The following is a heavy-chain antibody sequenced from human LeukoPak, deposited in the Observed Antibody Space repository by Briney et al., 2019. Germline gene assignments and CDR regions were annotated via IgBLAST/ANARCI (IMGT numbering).Heavy chain of an antibody. Sequence: GGSLRLSCAASGFTFSSYNMNWVRQAPGKGLEWVSSISSSSSYIYYADSVKGRFTISRDNAKNSLYLQMNSLRAEDTAVYYCARDLGYCSGGSCYGTFDYWGQGTLVTVSS. V-gene: IGHV3-21*01. CDR1: GFTFSSYN. CDR3: ARDLGYCSGGSCYGTFDY. J-gene: IGHJ4*02. CDR2: ISSSSSYI. D-gene: IGHD2-15*01.